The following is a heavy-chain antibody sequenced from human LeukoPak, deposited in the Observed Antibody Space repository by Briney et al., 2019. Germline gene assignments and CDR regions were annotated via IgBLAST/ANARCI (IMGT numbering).Heavy chain of an antibody. D-gene: IGHD3-16*01. Sequence: SETLSLTCTVSGGSISSYYWSWIRQPPGKGLEWIGYIYYSGSTNYNPSLKSRVTISVDTSKNQFSLKLSSVTAADTAVYYCASTSWGTFDYWGQGTLVTVSS. CDR2: IYYSGST. J-gene: IGHJ4*02. V-gene: IGHV4-59*01. CDR1: GGSISSYY. CDR3: ASTSWGTFDY.